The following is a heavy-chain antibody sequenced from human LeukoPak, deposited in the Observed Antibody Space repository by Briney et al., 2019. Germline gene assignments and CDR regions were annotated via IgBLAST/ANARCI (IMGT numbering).Heavy chain of an antibody. CDR1: GYNFIAYY. J-gene: IGHJ5*02. D-gene: IGHD2-8*01. CDR2: INPNSGGT. Sequence: VASVKVSCKASGYNFIAYYMHWVRQAPGQGLEWMGRINPNSGGTNYAQKFQGRVTMTRGTSISTAYMELSRLRSDDTAVYYCARDVGHACTNGVCYTNNWFDPWGQGTLVTVSS. CDR3: ARDVGHACTNGVCYTNNWFDP. V-gene: IGHV1-2*06.